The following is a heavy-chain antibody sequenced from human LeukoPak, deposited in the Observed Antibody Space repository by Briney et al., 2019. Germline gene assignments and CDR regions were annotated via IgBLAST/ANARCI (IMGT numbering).Heavy chain of an antibody. CDR1: GGSFSGYY. V-gene: IGHV4-34*01. Sequence: SETLSLTCAVYGGSFSGYYWSWIRQPPGKGLEWIGEINHSGSTNYNPSLKSRVTISVDTSKNQFSLKLSSVTAAGTAVYYCARRRVGFGYYCSSTSCSYYFDYWGQGTLVTVSS. CDR2: INHSGST. D-gene: IGHD2-2*01. J-gene: IGHJ4*02. CDR3: ARRRVGFGYYCSSTSCSYYFDY.